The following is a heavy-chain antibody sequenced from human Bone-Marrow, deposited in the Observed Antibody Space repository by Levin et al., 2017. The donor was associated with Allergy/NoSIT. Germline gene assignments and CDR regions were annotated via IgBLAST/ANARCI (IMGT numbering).Heavy chain of an antibody. D-gene: IGHD3-10*01. V-gene: IGHV3-30*04. CDR2: ISFDGYNK. Sequence: GGSLRLSCLASEITFSTYAFHWVRQAPGKGLEWVALISFDGYNKYYADSVKGRFTISRDNSKDTLYLDMNNLRPEDTAVYYCATEDGPYYGSGRPVDHWGQGTLVTVSS. J-gene: IGHJ4*02. CDR3: ATEDGPYYGSGRPVDH. CDR1: EITFSTYA.